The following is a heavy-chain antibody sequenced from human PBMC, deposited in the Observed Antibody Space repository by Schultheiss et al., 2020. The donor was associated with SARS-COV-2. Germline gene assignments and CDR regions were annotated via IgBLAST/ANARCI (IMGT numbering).Heavy chain of an antibody. D-gene: IGHD6-13*01. CDR2: IYHSGST. V-gene: IGHV4-34*01. Sequence: SETLSLTCAVYGGSFSGYYWSWIRQPPGKGLEWIGSIYHSGSTYYNPSLKSRVTISVDTSKNQFSLKLSSVTASDTAVYYCAKEGTLAAAGPYYFDYWGQGTLVTVSS. CDR3: AKEGTLAAAGPYYFDY. J-gene: IGHJ4*02. CDR1: GGSFSGYY.